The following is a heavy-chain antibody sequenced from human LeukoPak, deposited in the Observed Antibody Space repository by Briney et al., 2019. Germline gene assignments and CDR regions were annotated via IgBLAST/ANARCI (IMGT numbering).Heavy chain of an antibody. CDR3: ARQPVLRFPEGGDYYYYYMDV. CDR2: IYNSGNT. D-gene: IGHD3-3*01. CDR1: GYSISSGNY. V-gene: IGHV4-38-2*02. Sequence: SETLSLTCTVSGYSISSGNYWGWIRQPPGKGLEWIGSIYNSGNTYYNPSLKSRVTISVDTSKNQFSLKLSSVTAVDTAVYYCARQPVLRFPEGGDYYYYYMDVWGKGPTVTVSS. J-gene: IGHJ6*03.